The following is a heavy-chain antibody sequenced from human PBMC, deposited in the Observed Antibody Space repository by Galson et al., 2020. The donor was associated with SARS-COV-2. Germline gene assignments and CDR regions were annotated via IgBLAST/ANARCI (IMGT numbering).Heavy chain of an antibody. CDR3: ARDKIGYDDSGWDSFDY. J-gene: IGHJ4*02. V-gene: IGHV3-30*03. CDR1: GFSFSTYG. CDR2: ILSDGYSK. Sequence: GESLKISCVVSGFSFSTYGIHWVRQAPGKGLEWVAVILSDGYSKHYADSVKGRFTISRDNSKNTLYLQMNTLRPEDTAVYYCARDKIGYDDSGWDSFDYWGQGTLVTVSS. D-gene: IGHD6-19*01.